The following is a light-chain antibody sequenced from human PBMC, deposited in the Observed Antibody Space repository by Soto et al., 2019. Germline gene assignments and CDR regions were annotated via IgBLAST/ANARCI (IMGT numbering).Light chain of an antibody. Sequence: EVVLTQSPGTLSLSPGERATLSCRATESVVSSYLAWYQLKPGQAPRLLIYDASSRATGIPDRFSGSGSGTDFTLTISRLEPEDFAVYYCQQYGSSRGWTFGQGTKVDI. CDR1: ESVVSSY. J-gene: IGKJ1*01. CDR2: DAS. V-gene: IGKV3-20*01. CDR3: QQYGSSRGWT.